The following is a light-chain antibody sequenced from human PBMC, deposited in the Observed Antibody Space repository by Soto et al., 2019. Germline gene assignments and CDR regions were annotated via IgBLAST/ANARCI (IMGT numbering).Light chain of an antibody. CDR2: DAT. CDR1: QGVSGY. CDR3: QQRDSGPPYN. Sequence: PGERATLSCRASQGVSGYLSWYQQKPGQAPRLLIFDATNRATGVPVRFSGSGSGTDFTLTISSLEPEDFAVYYCQQRDSGPPYNFGQGTKLEIK. V-gene: IGKV3-11*01. J-gene: IGKJ2*01.